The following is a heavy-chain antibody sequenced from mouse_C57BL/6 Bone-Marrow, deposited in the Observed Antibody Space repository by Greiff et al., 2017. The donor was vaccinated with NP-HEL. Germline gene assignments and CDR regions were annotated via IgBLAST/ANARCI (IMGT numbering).Heavy chain of an antibody. CDR3: TREGWLLRFAY. J-gene: IGHJ3*01. CDR2: IRNKANNHAT. V-gene: IGHV6-6*01. CDR1: GFTFSDAW. D-gene: IGHD2-3*01. Sequence: EVQLQESGGGLVQPGGSMKLSCAASGFTFSDAWMDWVRQSPEKGLEWVAEIRNKANNHATYYAESVKGRFTISRDDSKSSVYLQMNSLRAEDTGIYYCTREGWLLRFAYWGQGTLVTVSA.